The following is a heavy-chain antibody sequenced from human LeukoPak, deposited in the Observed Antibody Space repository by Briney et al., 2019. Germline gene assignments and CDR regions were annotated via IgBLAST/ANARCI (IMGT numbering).Heavy chain of an antibody. CDR2: ISSSSSTI. D-gene: IGHD4-23*01. J-gene: IGHJ4*02. CDR3: ARSPPTVVVTHFDY. CDR1: GFTFSNSG. Sequence: SGGSLRLSCAASGFTFSNSGMSWVRQAPGKGLEWVSYISSSSSTIYYADSVKGRFTISRDNSKNTLYLQMNSLRAEDTAVYYCARSPPTVVVTHFDYWGQGTLVTVSS. V-gene: IGHV3-48*01.